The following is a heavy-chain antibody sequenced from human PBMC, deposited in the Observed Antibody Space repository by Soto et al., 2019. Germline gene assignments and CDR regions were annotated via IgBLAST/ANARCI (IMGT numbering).Heavy chain of an antibody. CDR2: ISGSSGSGDST. V-gene: IGHV3-23*01. Sequence: GGSLRLSCSASRFTFCSYSISWGRPAPGEGLEWVSAISGSSGSGDSTYYADSVKGRFTISRDNSKSTLYLQLNGLGAEDTAVYYCAKHQSSNCYQPFDYWGQGTLVTVSS. CDR1: RFTFCSYS. J-gene: IGHJ4*02. D-gene: IGHD6-13*01. CDR3: AKHQSSNCYQPFDY.